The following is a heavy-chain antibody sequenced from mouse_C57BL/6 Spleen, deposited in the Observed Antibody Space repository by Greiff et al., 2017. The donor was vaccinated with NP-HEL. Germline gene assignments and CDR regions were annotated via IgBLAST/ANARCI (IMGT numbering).Heavy chain of an antibody. CDR3: ARSGYYSPGLDV. CDR2: IDPSDSET. CDR1: GYTFTSYW. J-gene: IGHJ1*03. D-gene: IGHD2-12*01. V-gene: IGHV1-52*01. Sequence: VQLQQSGAELVRPGSSVKLSCKASGYTFTSYWMHWVKQRPIQGLEWIGNIDPSDSETHYNQKFKDKATLTVDESSSTAYMQLSSLTSEDSAVYYCARSGYYSPGLDVWGTGTTVTVSS.